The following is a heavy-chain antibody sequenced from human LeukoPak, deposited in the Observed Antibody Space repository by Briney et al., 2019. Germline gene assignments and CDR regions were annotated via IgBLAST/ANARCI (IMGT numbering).Heavy chain of an antibody. CDR3: ARDTSSGYYYDAFDI. J-gene: IGHJ3*02. Sequence: PGESLKISCKGSGYSFTSFWIGWVRQMPGKGLEWMGIIYPGDSDTRYSPSFQGQVTISADKSITTAYLQWSSLKASDTAMYYCARDTSSGYYYDAFDIWGQGTMVIVSS. CDR1: GYSFTSFW. V-gene: IGHV5-51*01. D-gene: IGHD3-22*01. CDR2: IYPGDSDT.